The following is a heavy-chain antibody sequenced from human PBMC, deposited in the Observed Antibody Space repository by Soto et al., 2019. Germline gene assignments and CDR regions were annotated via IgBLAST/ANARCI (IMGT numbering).Heavy chain of an antibody. D-gene: IGHD6-13*01. J-gene: IGHJ3*02. Sequence: GGSHRLSWRAAECKCGGYARHWVRQEPGKGLEWVAVISYDGSNKYYADSVKGRFTISRDNSKNTLYLQMNSLRAEDTAVYYCARAQRAPGIAADPPNAFDIWGQGTMVTVSS. CDR1: ECKCGGYA. V-gene: IGHV3-30-3*01. CDR3: ARAQRAPGIAADPPNAFDI. CDR2: ISYDGSNK.